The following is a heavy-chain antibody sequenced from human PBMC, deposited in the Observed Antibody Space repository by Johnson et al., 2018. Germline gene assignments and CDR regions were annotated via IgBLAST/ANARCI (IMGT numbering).Heavy chain of an antibody. D-gene: IGHD3-22*01. CDR2: ISGSGGYT. CDR3: ANIDTSGRGAYCQY. V-gene: IGHV3-23*04. Sequence: EVQLVESGGGLVKPGGSLRLSCAASGFTFSSYAMSWVRQAPGKGLEWVSTISGSGGYTYYADSVKGRFTISRENSKNTLYMQMNSRRAEETAGYYCANIDTSGRGAYCQYWGQGTLVTVSS. CDR1: GFTFSSYA. J-gene: IGHJ1*01.